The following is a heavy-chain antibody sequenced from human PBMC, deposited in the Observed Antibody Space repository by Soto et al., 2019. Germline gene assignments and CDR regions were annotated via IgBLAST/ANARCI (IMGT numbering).Heavy chain of an antibody. Sequence: GGSLRLSCAASGFTFSSYAMHWVRQAPGKGLEWVAVISYDGSNKYYADSVKGRFTISRDNSKNTLYLQMNSLRAEDTAVYYCARGPLGYGGPPGPWGQGTLVTVSS. V-gene: IGHV3-30-3*01. D-gene: IGHD4-17*01. CDR3: ARGPLGYGGPPGP. CDR2: ISYDGSNK. J-gene: IGHJ5*02. CDR1: GFTFSSYA.